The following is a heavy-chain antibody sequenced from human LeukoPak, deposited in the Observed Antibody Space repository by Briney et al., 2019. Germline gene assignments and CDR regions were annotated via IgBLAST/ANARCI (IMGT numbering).Heavy chain of an antibody. CDR2: ISAYNGNT. CDR3: ARGGWAAAAGTDFDY. Sequence: ASVKVSCKASGYTFTSYGISWVRQAPGQGLEWMGWISAYNGNTNYAQKLQGRVTMTTDTSTSTAYMEPRSLRSDDTAVYYCARGGWAAAAGTDFDYWGQGTLVTVSS. J-gene: IGHJ4*02. D-gene: IGHD6-13*01. CDR1: GYTFTSYG. V-gene: IGHV1-18*01.